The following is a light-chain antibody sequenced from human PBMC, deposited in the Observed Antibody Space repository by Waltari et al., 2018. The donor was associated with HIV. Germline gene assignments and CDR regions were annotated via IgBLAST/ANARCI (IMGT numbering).Light chain of an antibody. CDR3: GRWDSSLSGHWV. Sequence: QSVLTQPPSVSAAPGQKVTISCSETSSKIGNLYVSWYQQLPGTAPKLLIDDKNKRPSGMPDRFSRSTSGTTATLDITGLQTGGEADYYCGRWDSSLSGHWVFGGGTKLTVL. CDR2: DKN. CDR1: SSKIGNLY. V-gene: IGLV1-51*01. J-gene: IGLJ3*02.